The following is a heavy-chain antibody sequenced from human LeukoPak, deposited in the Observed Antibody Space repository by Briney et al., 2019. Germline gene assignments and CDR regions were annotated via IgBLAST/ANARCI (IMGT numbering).Heavy chain of an antibody. J-gene: IGHJ4*02. CDR1: GFTFSSYG. CDR3: ARGRYSSSWYYFDY. V-gene: IGHV3-33*01. D-gene: IGHD6-13*01. CDR2: IWYDGSNK. Sequence: GRSLRLSCAASGFTFSSYGMHWVRQAPGKGLEWVAVIWYDGSNKYYADSVKGRFTISRDNSKNTLYLQMNSLRAEDTAVYYCARGRYSSSWYYFDYWGQGTLVTVPS.